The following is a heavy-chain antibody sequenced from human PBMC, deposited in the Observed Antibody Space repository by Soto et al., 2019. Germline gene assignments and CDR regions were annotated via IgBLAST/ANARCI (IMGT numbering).Heavy chain of an antibody. CDR1: GFTFSSYW. V-gene: IGHV3-7*01. CDR3: ARDDGSGRRRIDY. J-gene: IGHJ4*02. CDR2: MNQDGSQN. Sequence: EVQLVESGGGLVQPGGSLRLSCAASGFTFSSYWMSWVRQAPGKGLEWVANMNQDGSQNFYVDSVKGRFTISRDNAKTSLYLQMNSLRDEDTAVYYCARDDGSGRRRIDYWGRGTLVTVSS. D-gene: IGHD3-10*01.